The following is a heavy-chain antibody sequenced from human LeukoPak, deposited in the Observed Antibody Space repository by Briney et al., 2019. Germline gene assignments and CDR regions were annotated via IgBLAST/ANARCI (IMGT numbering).Heavy chain of an antibody. D-gene: IGHD6-19*01. CDR1: GFTFSDYS. CDR3: AKGPLIEVAGTTWDH. J-gene: IGHJ4*02. V-gene: IGHV3-48*01. Sequence: GGSLRLSCAASGFTFSDYSLNWVRQAPGKGLEWVSFISSSGSAMYYADSVKGRFTISRDNSKNTLHLQMNSLRAEDTAVYYCAKGPLIEVAGTTWDHWGQGTLVTVSS. CDR2: ISSSGSAM.